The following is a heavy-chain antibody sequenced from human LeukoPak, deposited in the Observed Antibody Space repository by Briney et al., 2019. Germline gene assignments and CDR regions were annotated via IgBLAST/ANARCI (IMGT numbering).Heavy chain of an antibody. CDR2: IIPIFGTA. J-gene: IGHJ5*02. CDR3: ARANMVRGVGSFFDRNWFDP. CDR1: GGTFSSYA. Sequence: SVKVSCKASGGTFSSYAISWVRQAPGQGREWMGGIIPIFGTANYAQKFQGRVTITADESTSTAYMELSSLRSDDTAVYYCARANMVRGVGSFFDRNWFDPWGQGTLVTVSS. D-gene: IGHD3-10*01. V-gene: IGHV1-69*13.